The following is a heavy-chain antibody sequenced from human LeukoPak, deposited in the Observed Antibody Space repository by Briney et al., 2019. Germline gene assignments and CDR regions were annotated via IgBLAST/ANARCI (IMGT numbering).Heavy chain of an antibody. V-gene: IGHV3-30*02. CDR3: APTGTTGFGYFDY. CDR2: IQYDGSNK. J-gene: IGHJ4*02. D-gene: IGHD1-1*01. Sequence: GGSLRLSCAASGFTFSTYGMHWVRQAPGKGLEWVAFIQYDGSNKYSADSVKGRLTISRDNSKNTLYLQMNSMRAEDTAVYYCAPTGTTGFGYFDYWGQGTLVTVSS. CDR1: GFTFSTYG.